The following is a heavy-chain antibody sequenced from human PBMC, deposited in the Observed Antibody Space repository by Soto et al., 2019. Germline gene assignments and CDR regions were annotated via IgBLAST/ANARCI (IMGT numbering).Heavy chain of an antibody. CDR3: ARGMTTVTTFDY. CDR2: IYHSVST. D-gene: IGHD4-17*01. Sequence: SETLSLTCAVSGGSISSGGYSWGWIRQPPGKGLEWIGYIYHSVSTYYNPSLKSRVTISVDRSKNQFSLKLSSVTAADTAVYYCARGMTTVTTFDYWGQGTLVTVSS. J-gene: IGHJ4*02. CDR1: GGSISSGGYS. V-gene: IGHV4-30-2*01.